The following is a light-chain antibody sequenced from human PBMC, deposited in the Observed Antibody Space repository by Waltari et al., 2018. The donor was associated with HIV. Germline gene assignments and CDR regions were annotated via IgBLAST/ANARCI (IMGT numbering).Light chain of an antibody. J-gene: IGLJ2*01. CDR2: DVS. Sequence: QSALPQPASVSGSPGQSITLSCTGTSSDVGGSDYVSWYQQHPGKAPKLMIFDVSNRPSGVSNRFSGSKSGNTASLTISGLQAEDEADYYCSSYTSSSALDVVFGGGTKLTVL. V-gene: IGLV2-14*03. CDR1: SSDVGGSDY. CDR3: SSYTSSSALDVV.